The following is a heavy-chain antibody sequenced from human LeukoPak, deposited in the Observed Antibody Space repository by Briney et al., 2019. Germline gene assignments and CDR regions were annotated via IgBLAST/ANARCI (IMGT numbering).Heavy chain of an antibody. Sequence: GGSLRLSCAASGFTFSSYSMNWVRQAPGKGLEWVSSISSSSSYIYYADSVKGRFTISRDNAKNSLYLQMNSLRAEDTAVYHCARNIAARRMGGSDWGQGTLVTVSS. CDR1: GFTFSSYS. D-gene: IGHD6-6*01. V-gene: IGHV3-21*01. CDR3: ARNIAARRMGGSD. J-gene: IGHJ4*02. CDR2: ISSSSSYI.